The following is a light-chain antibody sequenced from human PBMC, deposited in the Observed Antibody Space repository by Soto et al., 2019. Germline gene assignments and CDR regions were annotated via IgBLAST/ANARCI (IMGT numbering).Light chain of an antibody. CDR1: QSVSSSY. V-gene: IGKV3-20*01. CDR2: GAS. Sequence: EIVLTQSPGTLSLSPGERATLSCRASQSVSSSYLAWYQQKPGQAPRLLIYGASSRATGIPDRFSGSGSWTDFTLTISRLEPQDFAVYYCQQYGSSLLFTFGPGTKVAIK. J-gene: IGKJ3*01. CDR3: QQYGSSLLFT.